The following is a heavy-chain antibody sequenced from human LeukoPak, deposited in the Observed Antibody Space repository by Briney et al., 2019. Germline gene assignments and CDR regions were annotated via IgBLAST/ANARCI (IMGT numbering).Heavy chain of an antibody. V-gene: IGHV4-31*03. CDR3: ARVERGYDYVWGSYN. CDR2: IYYSGST. CDR1: GGSISSGGYY. J-gene: IGHJ4*02. D-gene: IGHD3-16*01. Sequence: PSETLSLTCTASGGSISSGGYYWSWIRQHPGKGLEWIGYIYYSGSTYYNPSLKSRVTISVDTSKNQFSLKLSSVTAADTAVYYCARVERGYDYVWGSYNWGQGTLVTVSS.